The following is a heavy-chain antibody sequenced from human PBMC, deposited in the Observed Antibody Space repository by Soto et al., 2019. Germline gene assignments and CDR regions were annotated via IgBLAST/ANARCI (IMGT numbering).Heavy chain of an antibody. D-gene: IGHD3-22*01. V-gene: IGHV1-3*01. Sequence: ASVKVSCKASGDTFTKYTMHWVRQVPGQRLEWMGWIHAGNGDTEYSQRFQGRVTITRDTFASITYMDLSSLGSEDTAVYYCARVNNYYDSSRYYAFHYWGQGTLVTVSS. CDR3: ARVNNYYDSSRYYAFHY. CDR1: GDTFTKYT. CDR2: IHAGNGDT. J-gene: IGHJ4*02.